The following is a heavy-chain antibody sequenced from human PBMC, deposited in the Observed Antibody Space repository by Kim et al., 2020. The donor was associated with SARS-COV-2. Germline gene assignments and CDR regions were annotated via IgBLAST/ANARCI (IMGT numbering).Heavy chain of an antibody. CDR2: ISTSGSTT. V-gene: IGHV3-23*01. D-gene: IGHD3-22*01. CDR1: GFTFNNYA. CDR3: AKGNYDYYFDL. Sequence: GGSLRLSCAASGFTFNNYAMRWVRQAPGKGLEWVSTISTSGSTTYYAESVKGRFTISSDNSKNTLYLQMNSLRAEDSAQYYCAKGNYDYYFDLWGQGTLVTVSS. J-gene: IGHJ4*02.